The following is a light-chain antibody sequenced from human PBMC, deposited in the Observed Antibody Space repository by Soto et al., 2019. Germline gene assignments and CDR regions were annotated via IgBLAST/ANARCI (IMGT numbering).Light chain of an antibody. CDR3: KSYAGSNTYV. Sequence: QSALTLPPSASGSPGQSVTISCTGTKNDIGVYDFVSWYQHHPGKAPRLIIYEVVQRPSGVPDRFSGSKSGNTASLTVSGLQAADEADYFCKSYAGSNTYVFGSGTKVTV. CDR2: EVV. J-gene: IGLJ1*01. CDR1: KNDIGVYDF. V-gene: IGLV2-8*01.